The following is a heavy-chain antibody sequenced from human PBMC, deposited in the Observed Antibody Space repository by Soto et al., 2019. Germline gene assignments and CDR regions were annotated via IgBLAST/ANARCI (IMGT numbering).Heavy chain of an antibody. V-gene: IGHV3-23*01. CDR1: GFTCSNYA. J-gene: IGHJ4*02. D-gene: IGHD3-16*01. CDR3: AKDRRAGGNSAFYFDF. CDR2: ISATGGGT. Sequence: PGGSLRLSCAASGFTCSNYAMSWVRQAPGNGLEWVSLISATGGGTYYADSVKGRFTISRDNSHNTLYLQVHSLTAEDTAVYYCAKDRRAGGNSAFYFDFWGQGAQVTVSS.